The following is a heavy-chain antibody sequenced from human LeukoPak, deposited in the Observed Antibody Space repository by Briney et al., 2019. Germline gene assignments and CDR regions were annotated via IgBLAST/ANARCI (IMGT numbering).Heavy chain of an antibody. Sequence: PSETLSLTCAVYGGSFSGYYWSWIRQPPGKGLEWIGEIIHSGSTNYNPSLKSRVTISVDTSKNRFSLKLSSVTAADTAVCYCARGGIAVAGFDYWGQGTLVTVSS. J-gene: IGHJ4*02. CDR1: GGSFSGYY. CDR2: IIHSGST. CDR3: ARGGIAVAGFDY. D-gene: IGHD6-19*01. V-gene: IGHV4-34*01.